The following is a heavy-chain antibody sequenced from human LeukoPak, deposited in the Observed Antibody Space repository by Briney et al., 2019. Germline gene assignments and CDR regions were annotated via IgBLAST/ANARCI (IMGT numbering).Heavy chain of an antibody. CDR3: ASPAKLELLGSFDY. D-gene: IGHD1-7*01. CDR2: IIPIFGTA. J-gene: IGHJ4*02. Sequence: SVKVSCKASGGTFSSYAISWVRQAPGQGLEWMGGIIPIFGTANYAQKFQGRVTITTDESTSTAYMELSSLRSEDTAVYYCASPAKLELLGSFDYWGQGTLVTVSS. V-gene: IGHV1-69*05. CDR1: GGTFSSYA.